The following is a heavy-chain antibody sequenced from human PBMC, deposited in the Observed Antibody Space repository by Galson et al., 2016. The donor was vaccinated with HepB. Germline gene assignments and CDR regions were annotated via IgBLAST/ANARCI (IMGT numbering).Heavy chain of an antibody. Sequence: SETLSLTCTVSGGSISSYYWSWIRQSPGKGLEWIGYIYFSGNTNYNPSLKSRVTISADTSKNQLSLKIKSVTAVDTAVYYCARAFCYGSGRSYPCMDVWGQGTTVTVSS. CDR2: IYFSGNT. D-gene: IGHD3-10*01. J-gene: IGHJ6*02. CDR3: ARAFCYGSGRSYPCMDV. CDR1: GGSISSYY. V-gene: IGHV4-59*01.